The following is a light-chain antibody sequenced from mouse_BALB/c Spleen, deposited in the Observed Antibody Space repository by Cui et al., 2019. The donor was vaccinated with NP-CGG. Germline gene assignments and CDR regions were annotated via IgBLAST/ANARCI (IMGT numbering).Light chain of an antibody. J-gene: IGLJ1*01. CDR3: ALWYSNHWV. CDR2: GTN. V-gene: IGLV1*01. Sequence: QAVVTQESALTTSPGETVTLTCRSSTGAVTTSNYANWVQEKPDHLFTGLIGGTNNRAPGVPARFSGSLIGDKAALTITGAQTEDEAIYFCALWYSNHWVFSGGTKLTAL. CDR1: TGAVTTSNY.